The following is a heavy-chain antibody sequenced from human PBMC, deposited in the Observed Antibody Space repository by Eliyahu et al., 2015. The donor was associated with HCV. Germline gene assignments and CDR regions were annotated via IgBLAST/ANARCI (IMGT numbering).Heavy chain of an antibody. CDR2: LYSDGTTDYAGRT. CDR1: GFNVGNNY. D-gene: IGHD3-10*02. Sequence: ASGFNVGNNYMTWVRQAPGKGLEWVSVLYSDGTTDYAGRTYYADSVKGRFIISRDNSKNTLYLQMNYLRAEDTAVYYCAKSISGDGVRVYYHGMDVWGQGTTVTVSS. V-gene: IGHV3-66*01. J-gene: IGHJ6*02. CDR3: AKSISGDGVRVYYHGMDV.